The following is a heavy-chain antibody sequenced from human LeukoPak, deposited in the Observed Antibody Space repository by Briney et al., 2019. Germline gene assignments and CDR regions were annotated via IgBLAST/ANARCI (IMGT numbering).Heavy chain of an antibody. CDR2: IYPGDSDT. CDR3: ARRWEVGTVTETDYFDY. J-gene: IGHJ4*02. D-gene: IGHD1-14*01. V-gene: IGHV5-51*01. CDR1: GYSFTSYW. Sequence: LGESLKISCKGSGYSFTSYWIGWVRQMPGKGLEWMGIIYPGDSDTRYSPSFQGQVTISADKSISTAYLQRSSLKASDTAMYYCARRWEVGTVTETDYFDYWGQGTLVTVSS.